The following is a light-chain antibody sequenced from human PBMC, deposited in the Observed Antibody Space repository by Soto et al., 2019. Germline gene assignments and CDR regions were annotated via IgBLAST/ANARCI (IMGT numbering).Light chain of an antibody. V-gene: IGKV4-1*01. CDR2: WAS. J-gene: IGKJ5*01. Sequence: DIVMTQSPDSLAVSLGERATINCKSSQSVLYSSNNKNHLAWYQQKPGQPPKXXIYWASTRESGVPDRFSGSGSGTEFTLTISSLQSEDFAVYYCQHYHGWPITFGQGTRLEIK. CDR1: QSVLYSSNNKNH. CDR3: QHYHGWPIT.